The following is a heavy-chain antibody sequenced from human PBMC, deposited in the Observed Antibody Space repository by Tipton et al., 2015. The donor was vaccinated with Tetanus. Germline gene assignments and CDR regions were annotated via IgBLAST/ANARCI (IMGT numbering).Heavy chain of an antibody. D-gene: IGHD2-2*01. CDR2: IDYRGNT. V-gene: IGHV4-59*12. J-gene: IGHJ4*02. CDR1: GGSMNSYY. Sequence: TLSLTCTVSGGSMNSYYWSWIRQPPGKGLEWIGYIDYRGNTYYNPSLRRRVTFSFDTSENQFSLKLTSVTAADTAVYYCASDPALMGNFDYWGQGTLVTVSS. CDR3: ASDPALMGNFDY.